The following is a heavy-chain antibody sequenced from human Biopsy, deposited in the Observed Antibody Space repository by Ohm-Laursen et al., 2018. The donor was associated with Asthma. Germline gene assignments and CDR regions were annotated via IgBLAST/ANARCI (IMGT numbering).Heavy chain of an antibody. CDR1: GGSINIGDYY. V-gene: IGHV4-31*03. CDR2: IYYSGST. Sequence: TLSLTCFVSGGSINIGDYYWSWIRQHPVKSLEWIGHIYYSGSTYYNPSLKSRVSISLDTSKNQFSLSLTSVTAADTAVYYCARTTYGHDGFDPWGQGTLVTVSS. J-gene: IGHJ5*02. D-gene: IGHD4-17*01. CDR3: ARTTYGHDGFDP.